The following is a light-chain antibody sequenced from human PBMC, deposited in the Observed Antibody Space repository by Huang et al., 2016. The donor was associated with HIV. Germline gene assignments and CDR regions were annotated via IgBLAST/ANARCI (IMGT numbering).Light chain of an antibody. CDR3: QQYYRTPWT. Sequence: DIVLTQSPDSLAVSLCERATISCKSSQSILYTSNNPNFLGWYQRKPGQPPKLLIHRASARLHGVPDRFSAGGSGTDFSLTISSLQTEDVAVYYCQQYYRTPWTFGQGTKVEIK. V-gene: IGKV4-1*01. CDR1: QSILYTSNNPNF. CDR2: RAS. J-gene: IGKJ1*01.